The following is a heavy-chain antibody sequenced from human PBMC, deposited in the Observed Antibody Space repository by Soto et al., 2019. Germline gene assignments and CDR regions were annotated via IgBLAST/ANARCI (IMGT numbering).Heavy chain of an antibody. CDR2: IRNKRNSYPP. J-gene: IGHJ4*02. CDR1: GFTFSDHY. V-gene: IGHV3-72*01. D-gene: IGHD1-26*01. Sequence: GGSLRLSCAASGFTFSDHYMDWVRQAPGKGLEWVVRIRNKRNSYPPEYAASVKGRFTISGDDSKNLLYLQMNSVKIEDTAVYYCARGGSYSPNDYWGQGTLVTVSS. CDR3: ARGGSYSPNDY.